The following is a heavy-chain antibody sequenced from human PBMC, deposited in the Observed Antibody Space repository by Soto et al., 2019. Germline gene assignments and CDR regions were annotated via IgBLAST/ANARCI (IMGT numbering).Heavy chain of an antibody. CDR2: FDPEDGET. Sequence: ASVKVSCKVSGYTLTELSMHWVRQAPGKGLEWMGGFDPEDGETIYAQKFQGRVTMTEDTSTDTAYMELSSLRSEDTAVYYCATTATVFGVPHSAGFDVWGQGTMVTVSS. CDR1: GYTLTELS. CDR3: ATTATVFGVPHSAGFDV. V-gene: IGHV1-24*01. J-gene: IGHJ3*01. D-gene: IGHD3-3*01.